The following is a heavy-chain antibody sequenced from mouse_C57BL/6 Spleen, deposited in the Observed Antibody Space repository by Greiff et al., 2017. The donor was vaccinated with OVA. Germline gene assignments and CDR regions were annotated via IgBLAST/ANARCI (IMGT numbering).Heavy chain of an antibody. V-gene: IGHV5-17*01. Sequence: VQLKESGGGLVKPGGSLKLSCAASGFTFSDYGMHWVRQAPEKGLEWVAYISSGSSTIYYADTVKGRFTISRDNAKNTLFLQMTSLRSEDTAMYYCAGSRYFDVWGTGTTVTVSS. CDR1: GFTFSDYG. CDR3: AGSRYFDV. J-gene: IGHJ1*03. CDR2: ISSGSSTI.